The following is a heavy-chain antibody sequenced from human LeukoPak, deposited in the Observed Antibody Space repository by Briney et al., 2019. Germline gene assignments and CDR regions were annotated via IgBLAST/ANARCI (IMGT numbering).Heavy chain of an antibody. V-gene: IGHV3-7*01. D-gene: IGHD2-15*01. CDR1: GFTFSHFW. CDR2: IKKTGSET. Sequence: GGSLRLSCAASGFTFSHFWMSWVRQAPGKGLEWVAYIKKTGSETYYVDSVKDRFTITRDNTRNSLFLQMYSLRAEDTAVYFCAREDGHCSGGNCYSYFDSWGQGTLVTVSS. CDR3: AREDGHCSGGNCYSYFDS. J-gene: IGHJ4*02.